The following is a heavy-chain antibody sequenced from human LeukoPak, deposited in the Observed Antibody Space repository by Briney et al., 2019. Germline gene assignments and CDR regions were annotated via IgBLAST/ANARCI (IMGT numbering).Heavy chain of an antibody. Sequence: SETLSLTCAVYGGSFSGYHWTWIRQSPGKGLEWIGEINQSGNSNYNPSLKSRVTISVDTSKSQFSLKVRSVTAADTAVYYCASHYGSGNSLRNWGQGTLVTVSS. CDR3: ASHYGSGNSLRN. J-gene: IGHJ4*02. CDR2: INQSGNS. D-gene: IGHD3-10*01. V-gene: IGHV4-34*01. CDR1: GGSFSGYH.